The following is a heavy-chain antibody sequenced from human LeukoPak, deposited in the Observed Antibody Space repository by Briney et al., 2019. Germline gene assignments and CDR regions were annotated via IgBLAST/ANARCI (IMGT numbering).Heavy chain of an antibody. J-gene: IGHJ4*02. CDR3: ARGVTYYDFWSGYYRLDY. CDR2: INPSGGST. Sequence: ASVKVSCKASGYTFTSYYMHWVRQAPGQGLEWMGIINPSGGSTSYAQKFQGRVTMTRDMSTSTVYMELSSLRSEDTAVYYCARGVTYYDFWSGYYRLDYWGQGTLVTVSS. D-gene: IGHD3-3*01. V-gene: IGHV1-46*01. CDR1: GYTFTSYY.